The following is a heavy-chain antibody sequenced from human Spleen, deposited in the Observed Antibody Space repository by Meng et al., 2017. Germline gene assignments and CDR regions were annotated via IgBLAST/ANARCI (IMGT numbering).Heavy chain of an antibody. CDR3: ARQPRSFSNCGGDCSHFDS. D-gene: IGHD2-21*02. CDR1: AGTFNSYA. V-gene: IGHV1-69*10. J-gene: IGHJ4*02. CDR2: IIPSVAVA. Sequence: QVQLVQSGAEVKKPGSSVKVSCKPSAGTFNSYAINWVRQAPGQGLEWVGGIIPSVAVANYAQKFQGRVTVTADFSTSTAYMELNSLRSEDTAVYYCARQPRSFSNCGGDCSHFDSWGQGTLVTVSS.